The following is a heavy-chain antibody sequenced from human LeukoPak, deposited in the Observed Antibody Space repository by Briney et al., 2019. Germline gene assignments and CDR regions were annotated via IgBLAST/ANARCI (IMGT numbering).Heavy chain of an antibody. V-gene: IGHV1-2*02. CDR3: ARDLEDIVATYGVDY. D-gene: IGHD5-12*01. J-gene: IGHJ4*02. CDR2: INPNSGGT. CDR1: GYTFTGYY. Sequence: ASVKVSCKASGYTFTGYYMHWVRQAPGQGLEWMGWINPNSGGTNYAQKFQGRVTMTRDTSISTAYMELSRLRSDDTAVYDCARDLEDIVATYGVDYWGQGTLVTVSS.